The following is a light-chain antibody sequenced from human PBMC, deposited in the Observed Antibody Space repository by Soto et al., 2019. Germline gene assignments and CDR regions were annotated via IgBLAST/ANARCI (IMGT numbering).Light chain of an antibody. V-gene: IGKV3-15*01. Sequence: EIVLTQSPRTLSLSPGERATLSCRASQSVSRNLAWYQQKPGQAPRLLIYGASTRATGIPARFSGSGSGTEFTLIISSLQSEDSAVYYCQQYNSWLWTFGQGTKVDIK. CDR1: QSVSRN. CDR2: GAS. J-gene: IGKJ1*01. CDR3: QQYNSWLWT.